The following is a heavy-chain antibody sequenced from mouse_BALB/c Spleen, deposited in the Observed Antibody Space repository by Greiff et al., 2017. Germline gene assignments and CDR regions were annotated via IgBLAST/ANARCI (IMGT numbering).Heavy chain of an antibody. Sequence: EVQLQQSGTVLARPGASVKMSCKASGYTFTSYWMHWVKQRPGQGLEWIGAIYPGNSDTSYNQKFKGKAKLTAVTSTSTAYMELSSLTNDDSAVYYCTRYDGYYVPPAWFAYWGQGTLVTVSA. V-gene: IGHV1-5*01. CDR3: TRYDGYYVPPAWFAY. CDR2: IYPGNSDT. CDR1: GYTFTSYW. D-gene: IGHD2-3*01. J-gene: IGHJ3*01.